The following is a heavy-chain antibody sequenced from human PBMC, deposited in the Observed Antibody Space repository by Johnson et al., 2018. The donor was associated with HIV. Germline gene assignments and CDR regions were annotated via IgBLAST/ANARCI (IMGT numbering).Heavy chain of an antibody. CDR2: IYSGGTT. V-gene: IGHV3-66*01. CDR1: GFSVSNNY. J-gene: IGHJ3*02. Sequence: VQLVESGGGLVQPGGSLRLSCGASGFSVSNNYMNWVRQAPGKGLEWVSVIYSGGTTYYADSVKGRFTLSRDNSKNTLYLQMNSLRAEDTAVYYCANGWFSGAFDIWGQGTMVTVSS. D-gene: IGHD3-10*01. CDR3: ANGWFSGAFDI.